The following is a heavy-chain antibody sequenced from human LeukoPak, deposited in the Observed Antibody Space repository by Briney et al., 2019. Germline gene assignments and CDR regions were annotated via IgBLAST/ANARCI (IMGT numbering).Heavy chain of an antibody. Sequence: GGSLRLSCAASGFTFSSYSMNWVRQAPGKGLEWVSSVSSISSYIYYADSVKGRFTISRDNAKNSLYLQMNSLRAEDTAVYYCARQAVLGVATTDYYYMDVWGKGTTVTVSS. J-gene: IGHJ6*03. V-gene: IGHV3-21*01. CDR2: VSSISSYI. CDR1: GFTFSSYS. CDR3: ARQAVLGVATTDYYYMDV. D-gene: IGHD5-12*01.